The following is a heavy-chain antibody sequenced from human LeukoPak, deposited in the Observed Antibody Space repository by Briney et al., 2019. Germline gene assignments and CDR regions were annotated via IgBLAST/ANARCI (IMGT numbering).Heavy chain of an antibody. V-gene: IGHV3-23*01. J-gene: IGHJ4*02. D-gene: IGHD3-10*01. CDR1: GFTFRRNG. CDR2: ISGSGGNT. CDR3: AKDRRAVSYDY. Sequence: GGSLRLSCAASGFTFRRNGMTWVRQAPGKGLEWVSAISGSGGNTYYADSVKGRFTISRDNSKHTLYVQMNSLRAEDTAVYYCAKDRRAVSYDYWGQGTMVTVSS.